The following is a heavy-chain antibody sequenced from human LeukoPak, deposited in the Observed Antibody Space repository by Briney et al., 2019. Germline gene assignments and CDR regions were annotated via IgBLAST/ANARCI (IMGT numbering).Heavy chain of an antibody. J-gene: IGHJ4*02. V-gene: IGHV1-2*02. Sequence: ASVKVSCKASGYTFTDYYIHWVRQAPGQGLERMEWINPKSGGTNYEQKFQGRVTMTRDTSISTAYMELSSLRSDDTAVYYCARGCGTSCVKEGLRLGDWGQGTLVTVSS. CDR3: ARGCGTSCVKEGLRLGD. CDR1: GYTFTDYY. D-gene: IGHD2-2*01. CDR2: INPKSGGT.